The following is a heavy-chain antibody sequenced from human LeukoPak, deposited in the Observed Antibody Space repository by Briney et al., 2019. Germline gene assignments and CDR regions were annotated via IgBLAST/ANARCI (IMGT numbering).Heavy chain of an antibody. CDR2: INPDGRST. Sequence: PGGSLRLSCAASGFRFNTYWMHWVRQAPGKGRVWVSRINPDGRSTDYANSVKGRFTISRDNAKNTLYLQMNSLRVEDTATYYCAKVDGTGNSVFDYWGQGTLVPVSS. V-gene: IGHV3-74*01. CDR1: GFRFNTYW. CDR3: AKVDGTGNSVFDY. D-gene: IGHD6-19*01. J-gene: IGHJ4*02.